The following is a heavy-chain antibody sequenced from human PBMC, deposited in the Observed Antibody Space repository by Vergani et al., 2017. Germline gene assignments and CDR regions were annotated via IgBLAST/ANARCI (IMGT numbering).Heavy chain of an antibody. J-gene: IGHJ2*01. Sequence: EVQLVESGGGLVPPGRSLRLSCAASGFTFDDYAMHWVRQAPGKGLEWVSGISWNSGSIGYADSVKGRFTISRDNAKNSLYLQMHSLRAEDTALYYCAKEGTDNWYFDLWGRGTLVTVSS. D-gene: IGHD1-7*01. CDR2: ISWNSGSI. CDR3: AKEGTDNWYFDL. CDR1: GFTFDDYA. V-gene: IGHV3-9*01.